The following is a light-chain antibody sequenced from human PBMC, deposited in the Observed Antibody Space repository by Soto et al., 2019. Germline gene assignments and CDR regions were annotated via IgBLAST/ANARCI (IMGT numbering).Light chain of an antibody. CDR1: QTISSW. J-gene: IGKJ5*01. V-gene: IGKV1-5*03. CDR2: KAS. Sequence: DIQMTQSPSTLSGSVGNRVTITCRASQTISSWLAWYQQKPGKAPKLLIYKASTLKSGVPSRFSGSGSGTEFTLTISSLQPDDFATYYCQQHQTYSTFGQGTRLEI. CDR3: QQHQTYST.